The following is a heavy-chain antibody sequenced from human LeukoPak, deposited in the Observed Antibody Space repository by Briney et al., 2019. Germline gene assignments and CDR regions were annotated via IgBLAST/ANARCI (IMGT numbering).Heavy chain of an antibody. J-gene: IGHJ4*02. CDR3: ARASIAAAPFDY. D-gene: IGHD6-25*01. V-gene: IGHV3-7*03. Sequence: GGSLRLSCAVSGFSISRNWMSWVRQASGKGLEWVANIKQDGSEEYYVDSVKGRFTISRDNAKNSLSLQMNSLRAEDTAVYYCARASIAAAPFDYWGQGTLVTVSS. CDR1: GFSISRNW. CDR2: IKQDGSEE.